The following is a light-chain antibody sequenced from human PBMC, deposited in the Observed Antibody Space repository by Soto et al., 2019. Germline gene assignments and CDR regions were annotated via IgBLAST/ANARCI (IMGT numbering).Light chain of an antibody. V-gene: IGLV2-14*01. CDR2: EVT. CDR3: SPLTSASPRV. J-gene: IGLJ1*01. CDR1: SSDVGGYDY. Sequence: QSVVTHPASVSGSPGQSITISCTGTSSDVGGYDYVSWYQQHPDKAPKLIIYEVTDRPSGVSSRFSGSKSGNTASLTISWLQAEDEADYYCSPLTSASPRVFGTGTKVTVL.